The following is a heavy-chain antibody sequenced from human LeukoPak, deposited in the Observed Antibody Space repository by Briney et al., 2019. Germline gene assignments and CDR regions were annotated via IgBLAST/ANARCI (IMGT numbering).Heavy chain of an antibody. CDR1: GGSISSGSYY. V-gene: IGHV4-61*02. D-gene: IGHD1-26*01. J-gene: IGHJ4*02. CDR2: IYTSGST. CDR3: AKLWELRRFDY. Sequence: SETLSLTCTVSGGSISSGSYYWSWIRQPAGKGLEWIGRIYTSGSTNYNPSLKSRVTISVDTSKNQFSLKLSSVTAADTAVYYCAKLWELRRFDYWGQGTLVTVSS.